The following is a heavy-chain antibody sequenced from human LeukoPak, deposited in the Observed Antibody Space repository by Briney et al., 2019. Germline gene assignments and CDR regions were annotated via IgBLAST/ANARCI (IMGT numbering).Heavy chain of an antibody. CDR2: ISYDGRDK. CDR3: AKGPEEVTGYYFDY. Sequence: GGSLRLSCAASGFSFGTYGMHWIRQAPGKGLEWVAVISYDGRDKYYADSVKGRFTISRDKSKNTLYLQMSSLRPEDTAVYYCAKGPEEVTGYYFDYWGQGTLVTVSS. V-gene: IGHV3-30*18. D-gene: IGHD2-21*02. J-gene: IGHJ4*02. CDR1: GFSFGTYG.